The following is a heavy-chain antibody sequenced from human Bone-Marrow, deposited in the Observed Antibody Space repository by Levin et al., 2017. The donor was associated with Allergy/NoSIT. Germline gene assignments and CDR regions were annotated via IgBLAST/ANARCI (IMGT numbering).Heavy chain of an antibody. CDR2: FIPYSGAT. J-gene: IGHJ4*02. V-gene: IGHV1-2*02. D-gene: IGHD2-15*01. Sequence: GESLKISCKASGYGFTAHYIHWVRQAPGQGLEWMGWFIPYSGATNYAQKFEGRVIMTGDTSINTAYLEVTGLRSDDTAIFFCARGERGNGYSFWGQGTLVTVSS. CDR1: GYGFTAHY. CDR3: ARGERGNGYSF.